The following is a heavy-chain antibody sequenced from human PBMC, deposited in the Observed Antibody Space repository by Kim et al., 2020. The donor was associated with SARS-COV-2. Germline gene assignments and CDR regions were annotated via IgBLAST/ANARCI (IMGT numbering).Heavy chain of an antibody. CDR3: AKAQFSGISKTSDD. CDR2: ISDSGTNT. J-gene: IGHJ4*02. Sequence: GGSLRLSCAASGFTFSNYAMSWVRQAPGKGLEWVSYISDSGTNTYYADSVKGRFTISRDDSKDTLYLQLNSLRADDTAIYYCAKAQFSGISKTSDDWGQGTLVTVSS. CDR1: GFTFSNYA. V-gene: IGHV3-23*01. D-gene: IGHD1-26*01.